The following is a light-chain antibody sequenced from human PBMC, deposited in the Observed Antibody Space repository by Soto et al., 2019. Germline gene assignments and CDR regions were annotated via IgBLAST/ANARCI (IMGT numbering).Light chain of an antibody. CDR2: KAS. Sequence: DIQMTQSPSTLSASVGDPVTLTCRASQTIYSWLAWYQQKPGKAPNLLIYKASTLESGVPSRFSGSGSGTEFTLTISSLLPDDFATYYCQQYHSSPPWTFGQGTKVEIK. CDR1: QTIYSW. V-gene: IGKV1-5*03. CDR3: QQYHSSPPWT. J-gene: IGKJ1*01.